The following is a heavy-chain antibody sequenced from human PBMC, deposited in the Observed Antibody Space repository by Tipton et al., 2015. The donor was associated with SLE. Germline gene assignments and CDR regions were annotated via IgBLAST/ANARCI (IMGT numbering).Heavy chain of an antibody. CDR1: GGSISSGSYY. D-gene: IGHD5/OR15-5a*01. V-gene: IGHV4-61*02. J-gene: IGHJ3*01. CDR2: IYTSGST. Sequence: TLSLTCTVSGGSISSGSYYWSWIRQPAGKGLEWIGRIYTSGSTNYNPSLKSRVSISVDTSKNQFSLKLSSVTAADTAVYYCARERYGVFDVWGKGTMIIVSS. CDR3: ARERYGVFDV.